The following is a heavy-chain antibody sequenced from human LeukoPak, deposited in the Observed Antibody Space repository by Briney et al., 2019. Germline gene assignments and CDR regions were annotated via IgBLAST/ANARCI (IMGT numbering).Heavy chain of an antibody. D-gene: IGHD6-13*01. CDR2: IYSGGST. V-gene: IGHV3-66*01. CDR3: AREAAGPYYYYGMDV. CDR1: GFTVSSNY. J-gene: IGHJ6*02. Sequence: QAGGSLRLSCAASGFTVSSNYMSWVRQAPGKGLEWVSVIYSGGSTYYADSVKGRFIISRDNSKNTLYLQMNSLRAEDTAVYYCAREAAGPYYYYGMDVWGQGNPGHRLL.